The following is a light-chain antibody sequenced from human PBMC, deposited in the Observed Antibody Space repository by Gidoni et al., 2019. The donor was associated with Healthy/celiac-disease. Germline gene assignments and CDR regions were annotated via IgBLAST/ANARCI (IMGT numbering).Light chain of an antibody. CDR3: QQYNSYSPRT. J-gene: IGKJ1*01. CDR1: QSISSW. Sequence: DIQMTQSPSTLPASVGDRVTITCRASQSISSWLAWYQQKPGKAPKLLIYDASSLESGVPSRFSGSGSGTEFTLTISSLQPDDFATYYCQQYNSYSPRTFGQGTKVEIK. CDR2: DAS. V-gene: IGKV1-5*01.